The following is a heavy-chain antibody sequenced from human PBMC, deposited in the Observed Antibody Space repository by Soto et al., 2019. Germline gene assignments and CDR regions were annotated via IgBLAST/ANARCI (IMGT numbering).Heavy chain of an antibody. D-gene: IGHD2-2*01. J-gene: IGHJ2*01. Sequence: QVQLVQSGAEVKKPGSSVKVSCKASGGTFSSYAISWVRQAPGQGLEWMGGIIPIFGTANYAQKFQGRVTITADESTSTAYMELGSLRSEDTAVYYCARLLGYCISTSCYASWYFDLWGRGTLVTVSS. V-gene: IGHV1-69*12. CDR2: IIPIFGTA. CDR1: GGTFSSYA. CDR3: ARLLGYCISTSCYASWYFDL.